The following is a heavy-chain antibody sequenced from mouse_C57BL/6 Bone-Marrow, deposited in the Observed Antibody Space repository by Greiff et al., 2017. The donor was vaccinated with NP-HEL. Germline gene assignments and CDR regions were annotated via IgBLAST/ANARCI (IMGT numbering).Heavy chain of an antibody. CDR3: ARLYYSSPWYAD. CDR2: ISDGGIYT. V-gene: IGHV5-4*01. CDR1: GFTFSSYS. D-gene: IGHD2-5*01. J-gene: IGHJ3*01. Sequence: DVQLQESGVGFVKPGGSLKLSCAASGFTFSSYSMSWVRQTPERGLEWVATISDGGIYTYYPDNVKGGFTISRDNAKNTLYLQMRDLKSEDTAMYYCARLYYSSPWYADWGQGTRVTVS.